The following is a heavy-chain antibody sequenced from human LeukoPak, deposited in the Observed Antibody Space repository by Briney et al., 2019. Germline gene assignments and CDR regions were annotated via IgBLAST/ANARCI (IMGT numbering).Heavy chain of an antibody. CDR1: GYTFTSYG. CDR3: ARDTYYYDSSGYYANYYYYYMDV. Sequence: ASVKVSCKASGYTFTSYGISWVRQAPGQGLEWMGWISAYNGNTNYAQKLQGRVTMTTDTSTSTAYMELRSLRSDDTAVYYCARDTYYYDSSGYYANYYYYYMDVWGKGTTVTISS. V-gene: IGHV1-18*01. J-gene: IGHJ6*03. D-gene: IGHD3-22*01. CDR2: ISAYNGNT.